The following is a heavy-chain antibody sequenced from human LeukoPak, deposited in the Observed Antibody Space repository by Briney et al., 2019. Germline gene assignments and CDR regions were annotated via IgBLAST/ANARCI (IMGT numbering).Heavy chain of an antibody. Sequence: GRSLRLSCAASGFTFDDYAMHWVRQAPGKGLEWVSGISWNSGSIGYADSVKGRFTISRDNAKNSLYLQMNSLRAEDTALYYCAKYAYCSGGSCRGGFDYWGQGTLVTVFS. CDR3: AKYAYCSGGSCRGGFDY. CDR2: ISWNSGSI. D-gene: IGHD2-15*01. J-gene: IGHJ4*02. V-gene: IGHV3-9*01. CDR1: GFTFDDYA.